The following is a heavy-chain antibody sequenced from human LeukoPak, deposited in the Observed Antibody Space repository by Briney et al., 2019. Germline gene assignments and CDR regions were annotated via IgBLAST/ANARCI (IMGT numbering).Heavy chain of an antibody. V-gene: IGHV4-34*01. J-gene: IGHJ3*02. Sequence: SETLSLTCAVYGGSFSGYYRSWIRQPPGKGLEWIGEINHSGSTNYHPSLKSRVTISVDTSKNQFSLKLSSVTAADPAVYYCARAHLMIVVVGDAFDIWGQGTMVTVSS. CDR1: GGSFSGYY. CDR3: ARAHLMIVVVGDAFDI. D-gene: IGHD3-22*01. CDR2: INHSGST.